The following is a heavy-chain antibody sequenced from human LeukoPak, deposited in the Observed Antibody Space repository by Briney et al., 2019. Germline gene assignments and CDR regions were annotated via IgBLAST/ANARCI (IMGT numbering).Heavy chain of an antibody. V-gene: IGHV4-39*07. Sequence: SETLSLTCTVSGGSISSSSYYWGWIRQPPGKGLEWIGSIYYSGNTYYNPSLKSRVTISVGTSKNQFSLKLSSVTAADTAVYYCARDEYDILTGYYSAFDYWGQGTLVTVSS. CDR1: GGSISSSSYY. CDR3: ARDEYDILTGYYSAFDY. CDR2: IYYSGNT. J-gene: IGHJ4*02. D-gene: IGHD3-9*01.